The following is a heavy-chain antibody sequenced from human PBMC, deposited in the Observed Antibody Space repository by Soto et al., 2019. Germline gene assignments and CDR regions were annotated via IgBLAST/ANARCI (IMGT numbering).Heavy chain of an antibody. J-gene: IGHJ5*02. CDR3: ARGREGGIVVVTSFDP. D-gene: IGHD2-21*02. CDR2: IIPIFGTA. V-gene: IGHV1-69*01. Sequence: QXQLVQSGAEVKXPGSSVKVSCKASGGTFSSYAISWVRQAPGQGLEXMGGIIPIFGTANYAQKFQGRVTITADESTSTAYMELSSLRSEDTAVYYCARGREGGIVVVTSFDPWGQGTLVTVSS. CDR1: GGTFSSYA.